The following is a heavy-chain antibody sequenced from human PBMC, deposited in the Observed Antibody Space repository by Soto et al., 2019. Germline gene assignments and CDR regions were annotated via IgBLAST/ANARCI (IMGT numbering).Heavy chain of an antibody. CDR3: ARQWLVRGGFDP. D-gene: IGHD6-19*01. J-gene: IGHJ5*02. CDR2: IIPIFGTA. Sequence: GASVKVSCKASGGTFSRYAISWVRQAPGQGLEWMGGIIPIFGTANYAQKFQGRVTITADKSTSTAYMELSSLRSEDTAVYYCARQWLVRGGFDPWGQGTLVTVSS. V-gene: IGHV1-69*06. CDR1: GGTFSRYA.